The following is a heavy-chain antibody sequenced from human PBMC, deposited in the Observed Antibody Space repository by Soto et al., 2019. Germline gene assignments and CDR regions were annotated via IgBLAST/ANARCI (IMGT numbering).Heavy chain of an antibody. V-gene: IGHV3-66*01. CDR1: GFTVSSNY. J-gene: IGHJ4*02. Sequence: EGQLVESGGSLVQPGGSLRLSCAASGFTVSSNYMSWVRQAPGKGLEWVSVIYSGGSTYYADSVKGRFTISRDNSKNTLYLQMNSLRAEDTAVYYCARYNTVTTPYSVDYWGQGTLVTVSS. D-gene: IGHD4-17*01. CDR2: IYSGGST. CDR3: ARYNTVTTPYSVDY.